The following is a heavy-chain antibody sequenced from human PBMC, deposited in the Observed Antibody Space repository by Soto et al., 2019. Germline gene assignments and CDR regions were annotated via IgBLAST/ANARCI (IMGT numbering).Heavy chain of an antibody. J-gene: IGHJ3*02. V-gene: IGHV3-72*01. CDR3: VRVNYYDSSGYYLDDFDI. CDR1: VFTFSYHF. Sequence: SLILSCAASVFTFSYHFIYCVLHAPGNGLDWVGRIRNKAKSYTTQYAASVKGRFTISRYDSQKSLYLQMHSLGTGDTALYYCVRVNYYDSSGYYLDDFDIWGQGKMVTVSS. D-gene: IGHD3-22*01. CDR2: IRNKAKSYTT.